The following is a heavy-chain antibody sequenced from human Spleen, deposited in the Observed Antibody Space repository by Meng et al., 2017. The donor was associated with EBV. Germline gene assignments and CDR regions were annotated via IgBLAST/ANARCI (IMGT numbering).Heavy chain of an antibody. CDR3: ARAGYHRPASEY. V-gene: IGHV4-4*02. CDR2: IHHSGGT. D-gene: IGHD2-15*01. J-gene: IGHJ4*02. Sequence: RESGPGLVRPSGTLSLTSACSRGFITSGDWWSWVRQSPGKGLEWIGEIHHSGGTSYNPSLKSRVTISLDMSKDQFSLRLSSVTAADTAVYYCARAGYHRPASEYWGQGTLVTVSS. CDR1: RGFITSGDW.